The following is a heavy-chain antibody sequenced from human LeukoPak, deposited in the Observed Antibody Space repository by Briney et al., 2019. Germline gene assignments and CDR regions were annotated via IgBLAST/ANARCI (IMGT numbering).Heavy chain of an antibody. CDR2: IYYSGSS. J-gene: IGHJ4*02. CDR1: GGSISSYF. V-gene: IGHV4-59*08. CDR3: ARHEGMVAASFDY. D-gene: IGHD2-15*01. Sequence: SSETLSLTCTVSGGSISSYFWTWIRQPPGKGLEWIGYIYYSGSSNYSPSLKSRVTMSVDSSKNQFSLKLTSVTAADTAVYYCARHEGMVAASFDYWGQGTLVTVSS.